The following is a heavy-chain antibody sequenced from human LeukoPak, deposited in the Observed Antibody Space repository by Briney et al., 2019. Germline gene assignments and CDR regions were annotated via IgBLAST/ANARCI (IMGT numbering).Heavy chain of an antibody. V-gene: IGHV3-23*01. CDR1: GFTFSSYA. D-gene: IGHD3-22*01. J-gene: IGHJ4*02. CDR2: ISGSGGST. CDR3: ANSQRSYDSSGYYYHDY. Sequence: GGSLRLSCAASGFTFSSYAMSWVRQAPGKGLEWVSAISGSGGSTYYAGSVKGRFTISRDNSKNTLYLQMNSLRAEDTAVYYCANSQRSYDSSGYYYHDYWGQGTLVTVSS.